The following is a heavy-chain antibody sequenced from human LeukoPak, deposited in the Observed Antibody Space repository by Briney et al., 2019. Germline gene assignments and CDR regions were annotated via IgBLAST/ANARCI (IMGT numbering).Heavy chain of an antibody. CDR2: ISGSGGST. J-gene: IGHJ6*02. Sequence: GGSLRLSCAASGFTFSSYAMSWVRQAPGKGLEWVSAISGSGGSTYYADSVKGRFTISRDNSKNTLYLQMNSLRAEDTAVYYCASLNHSYGLYYGMDVWGQGTTVTVSS. CDR3: ASLNHSYGLYYGMDV. CDR1: GFTFSSYA. V-gene: IGHV3-23*01. D-gene: IGHD5-18*01.